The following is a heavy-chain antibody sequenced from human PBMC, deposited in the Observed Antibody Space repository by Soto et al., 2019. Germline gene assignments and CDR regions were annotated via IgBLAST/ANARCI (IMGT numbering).Heavy chain of an antibody. D-gene: IGHD4-4*01. J-gene: IGHJ6*02. CDR3: ARGIQYRYGMDV. CDR2: INGDGTNT. Sequence: EVLLVESGGGLVQPGGSLRLSCAAAGFTFSDHWMHWVRQAPGKGLVWVSRINGDGTNTFYADSVKGRFSISRDNAKNTVYLHMYSLRGEDTAVYYCARGIQYRYGMDVWGQGTTVTVSS. CDR1: GFTFSDHW. V-gene: IGHV3-74*01.